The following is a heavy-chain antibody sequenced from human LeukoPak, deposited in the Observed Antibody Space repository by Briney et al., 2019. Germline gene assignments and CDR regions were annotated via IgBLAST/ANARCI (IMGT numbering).Heavy chain of an antibody. CDR2: INPNSGGT. CDR3: ASGQTYYNFDY. Sequence: ASVKVSCKASGYTFTGYYMHWVRQAPGQGLEWMGWINPNSGGTYYAQKFQGRVTMSRDTSINTAYMELSGLTSDDTAAYYCASGQTYYNFDYWGQGTLVTVSS. CDR1: GYTFTGYY. V-gene: IGHV1-2*02. D-gene: IGHD1-26*01. J-gene: IGHJ4*02.